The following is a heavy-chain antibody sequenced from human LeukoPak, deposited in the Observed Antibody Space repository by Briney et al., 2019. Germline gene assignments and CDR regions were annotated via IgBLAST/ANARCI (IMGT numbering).Heavy chain of an antibody. CDR3: AKDHGSSDWYYFDY. CDR1: RFTFSTYS. D-gene: IGHD6-13*01. J-gene: IGHJ4*02. Sequence: PGGSLRLSCAASRFTFSTYSMNWVRQAPGKGLEWVAFIHYDGSNNYYADSVKGRFTISRDNSKNTLYLQMNTLRADDTAVYYCAKDHGSSDWYYFDYWGQGTLVTVSS. CDR2: IHYDGSNN. V-gene: IGHV3-30*02.